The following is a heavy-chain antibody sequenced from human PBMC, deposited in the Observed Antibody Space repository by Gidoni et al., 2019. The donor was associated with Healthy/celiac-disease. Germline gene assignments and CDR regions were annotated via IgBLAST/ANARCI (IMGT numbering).Heavy chain of an antibody. CDR3: ARDWGILNAFDI. Sequence: EVQLVESGGGLVQPGGSLRLSCAAPGFTVSSNYMSWVRQAPGKGLEWVSVIYSGGSTYYADAVKGRFTISRDNSKNTLYLQMNSLRAEDTAVYYCARDWGILNAFDIWGQGTMVTVSS. CDR2: IYSGGST. CDR1: GFTVSSNY. D-gene: IGHD3-16*01. J-gene: IGHJ3*02. V-gene: IGHV3-66*02.